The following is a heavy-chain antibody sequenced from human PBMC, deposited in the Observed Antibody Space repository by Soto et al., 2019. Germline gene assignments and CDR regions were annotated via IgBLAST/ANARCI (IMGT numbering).Heavy chain of an antibody. CDR3: ARHKSGSEWIDP. CDR1: GGSISDISYC. CDR2: MFYSGAT. D-gene: IGHD2-21*01. Sequence: SETLSLTCTVSGGSISDISYCWGWIRQPPGKGLQWIGCMFYSGATYYNPSLKNRVTLSVDTSNNEFSLKLVSVTAPGTAVYYGARHKSGSEWIDPWGQGTLVTVSS. J-gene: IGHJ5*02. V-gene: IGHV4-39*01.